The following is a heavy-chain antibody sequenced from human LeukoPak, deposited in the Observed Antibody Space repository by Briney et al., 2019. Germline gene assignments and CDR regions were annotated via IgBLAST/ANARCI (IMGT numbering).Heavy chain of an antibody. CDR2: INSDGSST. V-gene: IGHV3-74*01. CDR1: GFTFSSYW. D-gene: IGHD5-12*01. Sequence: PGGSLRLSCAASGFTFSSYWMHWVRQAPGQGLVWVSRINSDGSSTSYADSVKGRFTISRDNAKNTLYLQMNSLRAEDTAVYYCARGQATDIVATLEFDYWGQGTLVTVSS. J-gene: IGHJ4*02. CDR3: ARGQATDIVATLEFDY.